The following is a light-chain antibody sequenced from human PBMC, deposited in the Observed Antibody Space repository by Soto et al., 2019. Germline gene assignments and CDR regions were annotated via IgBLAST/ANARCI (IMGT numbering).Light chain of an antibody. Sequence: EIVLTQSPGTLSLSPGERATLSCRASQGVTSSHLAWYQQKPGQAPRLLIYGASSRATGIPDRFSGSGSWTDFALTISRLEPEDFAVYYCQLYGSSPRYTFGQGTKLEIK. CDR1: QGVTSSH. CDR2: GAS. J-gene: IGKJ2*01. CDR3: QLYGSSPRYT. V-gene: IGKV3-20*01.